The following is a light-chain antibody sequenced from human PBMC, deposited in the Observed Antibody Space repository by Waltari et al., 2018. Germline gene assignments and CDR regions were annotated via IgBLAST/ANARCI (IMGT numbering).Light chain of an antibody. CDR2: WAS. CDR3: QQYYTSPYT. Sequence: DLVLTLSPDSLPVSLAQWPPINCKACQSVSYRSNNTKYLAWYQQKPGQPPKLLIYWASTRETGVPDRFSGSGSGTDFTLSISSLQAEDVAVYYCQQYYTSPYTFGQGTKLEIK. V-gene: IGKV4-1*01. CDR1: QSVSYRSNNTKY. J-gene: IGKJ2*01.